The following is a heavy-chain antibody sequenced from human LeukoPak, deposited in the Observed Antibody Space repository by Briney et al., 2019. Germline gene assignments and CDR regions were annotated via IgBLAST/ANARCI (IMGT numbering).Heavy chain of an antibody. CDR2: ISAYNGNT. D-gene: IGHD3-22*01. CDR3: ARDGMGYYDGSTYSYYFDY. V-gene: IGHV1-18*01. J-gene: IGHJ4*02. CDR1: GYTFTSYG. Sequence: AASVKVSCKASGYTFTSYGISWVRQAPGQGLEWMGWISAYNGNTNYAQKLQGRVTMTTDTSTSTAYMELRSLRSDDTAVYYCARDGMGYYDGSTYSYYFDYWGQGTLVTVSS.